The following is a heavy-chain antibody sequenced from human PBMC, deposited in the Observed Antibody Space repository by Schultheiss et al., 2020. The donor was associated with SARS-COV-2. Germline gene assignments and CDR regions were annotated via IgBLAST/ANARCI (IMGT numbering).Heavy chain of an antibody. Sequence: ASVKVSCKASGYTFTSYDINWVRQATGQGLEWMGWINPNSGNTGYAQKFQGRVTITADESTSTAYMELSSLRPDDTAVYYCARVAYCGGDCSRGYYYGLDVWGQGTTVTVSS. CDR3: ARVAYCGGDCSRGYYYGLDV. D-gene: IGHD2-21*02. J-gene: IGHJ6*02. CDR2: INPNSGNT. V-gene: IGHV1-8*01. CDR1: GYTFTSYD.